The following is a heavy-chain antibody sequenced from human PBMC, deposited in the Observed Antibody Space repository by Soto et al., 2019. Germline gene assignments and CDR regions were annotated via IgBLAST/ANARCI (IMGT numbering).Heavy chain of an antibody. J-gene: IGHJ4*02. V-gene: IGHV1-3*01. D-gene: IGHD3-3*01. CDR3: ARVGDFWSGYYYGY. CDR2: INAGNGNT. Sequence: GASVKVSCKASGYTFTSYAMHWVRQAPGQRLEWMGWINAGNGNTKYSQKFQGRVTITRDTSASTAYMELSSLRSEDTAVYYWARVGDFWSGYYYGYWGQGTLVTVSS. CDR1: GYTFTSYA.